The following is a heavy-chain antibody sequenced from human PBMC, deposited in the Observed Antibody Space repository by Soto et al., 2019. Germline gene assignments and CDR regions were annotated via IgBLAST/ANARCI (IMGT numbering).Heavy chain of an antibody. V-gene: IGHV3-30-3*01. J-gene: IGHJ4*02. D-gene: IGHD7-27*01. Sequence: GGSLRLSCAASGFSFSISPMHWVRQAPGKGPEWVALISYDGTNKCYGDSVKCRFTISRDNSKSTLYLQVDSLRPEDAAVYYCARDPKTSGGQHWAFNYFDSWGQGTLVTVSS. CDR3: ARDPKTSGGQHWAFNYFDS. CDR1: GFSFSISP. CDR2: ISYDGTNK.